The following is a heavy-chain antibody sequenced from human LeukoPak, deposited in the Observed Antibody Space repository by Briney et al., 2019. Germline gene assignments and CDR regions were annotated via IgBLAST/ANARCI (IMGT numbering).Heavy chain of an antibody. CDR2: INHSGST. CDR1: GGSFSGYY. V-gene: IGHV4-34*01. Sequence: IPSETLSLTCAVYGGSFSGYYWSWIRQPPGKGLEWIGEINHSGSTNYNPSLKSRVTISVDTSKNQFSLKPSSVTAADTAVYYCARTLGYGDYSGDYWGQGTLVTVSS. J-gene: IGHJ4*02. CDR3: ARTLGYGDYSGDY. D-gene: IGHD4-17*01.